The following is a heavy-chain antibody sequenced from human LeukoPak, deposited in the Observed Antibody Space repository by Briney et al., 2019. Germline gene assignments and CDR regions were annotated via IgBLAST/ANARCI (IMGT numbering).Heavy chain of an antibody. CDR3: AREYYDSSGYAFDI. Sequence: SETLSLTCTVSGGSISSGSYYWSWIRQPAGKGLEWIGRIYTSGSTNYNPSLKSRVTISVDTSKNQFSLKLSSVTAADTAVYYCAREYYDSSGYAFDIWGQGTMVTVSS. CDR2: IYTSGST. D-gene: IGHD3-22*01. V-gene: IGHV4-61*02. CDR1: GGSISSGSYY. J-gene: IGHJ3*02.